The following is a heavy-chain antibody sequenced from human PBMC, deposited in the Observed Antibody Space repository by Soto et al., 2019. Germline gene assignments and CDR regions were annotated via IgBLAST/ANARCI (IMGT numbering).Heavy chain of an antibody. CDR2: IYYSGST. D-gene: IGHD6-19*01. Sequence: QVQLQESGPGLVKPSQTLSLTCTVSGGSISSGGYYWSWIRQHPGKGLEWIGYIYYSGSTYYNPSLKGGVAISVDTSKNPFSLMLSSVTAAETAVYYCARDFTDSSGPTLGMGVWGQGTTVTVSS. V-gene: IGHV4-31*03. CDR3: ARDFTDSSGPTLGMGV. J-gene: IGHJ6*02. CDR1: GGSISSGGYY.